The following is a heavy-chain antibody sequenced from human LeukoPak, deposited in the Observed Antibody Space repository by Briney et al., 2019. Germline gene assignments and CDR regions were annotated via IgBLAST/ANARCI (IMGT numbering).Heavy chain of an antibody. J-gene: IGHJ4*02. D-gene: IGHD3-22*01. V-gene: IGHV4-39*07. CDR3: ASLSGYRIDY. Sequence: PSETLSLTCTVSGGSISSSSYYWGWIRQPPGKGLEWIGSIYYSGSTYYNPSLKSRVTISVDTSKNQFSLKLSSVTAADTAVYYCASLSGYRIDYWGQGTLVTISS. CDR1: GGSISSSSYY. CDR2: IYYSGST.